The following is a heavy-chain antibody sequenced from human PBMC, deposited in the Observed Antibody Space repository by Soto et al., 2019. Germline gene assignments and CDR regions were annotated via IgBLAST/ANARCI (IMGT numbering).Heavy chain of an antibody. CDR3: ARGQDGYNYSFDY. Sequence: SETLSLTCTVSGGSISSYYWSWIRQPPGKGLEWIGYIYYSGSTNYNPSLKSRVTISVDTSKNQFSLKLSSVTAADTAVYYCARGQDGYNYSFDYWGQGTLVTVSS. CDR2: IYYSGST. D-gene: IGHD5-12*01. CDR1: GGSISSYY. V-gene: IGHV4-59*01. J-gene: IGHJ4*02.